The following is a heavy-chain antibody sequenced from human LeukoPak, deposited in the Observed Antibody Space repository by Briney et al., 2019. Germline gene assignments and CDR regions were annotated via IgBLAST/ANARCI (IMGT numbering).Heavy chain of an antibody. J-gene: IGHJ6*02. CDR2: ISYDGSNK. CDR3: ARERITMVRGAWYYYYGMDV. CDR1: GFTFSSYA. V-gene: IGHV3-30-3*01. D-gene: IGHD3-10*01. Sequence: GGSLRLSCAASGFTFSSYAMHWVRQAPGKGLEWVAVISYDGSNKYYADSVKGRFTISRDNSKNTLYLQMNSLRAEDTAVYYCARERITMVRGAWYYYYGMDVWGQGTTVTVSS.